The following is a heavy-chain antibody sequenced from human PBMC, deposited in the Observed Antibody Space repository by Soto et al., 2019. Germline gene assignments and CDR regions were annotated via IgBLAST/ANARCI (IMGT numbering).Heavy chain of an antibody. V-gene: IGHV1-18*01. CDR3: AGGRYGDY. J-gene: IGHJ4*02. Sequence: QVHLVQSGAEVKKPGASVKVSCKASGYTFTSYGITWVRQAPGQGLEWMGWISAHNGNTDYAQKLQGRVIVTRDTSTGAAYMELRSLISDATAVYYCAGGRYGDYWGQGALVTVSS. CDR2: ISAHNGNT. CDR1: GYTFTSYG. D-gene: IGHD1-1*01.